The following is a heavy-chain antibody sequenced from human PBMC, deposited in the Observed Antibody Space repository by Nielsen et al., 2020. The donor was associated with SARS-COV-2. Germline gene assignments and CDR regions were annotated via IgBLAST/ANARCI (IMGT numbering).Heavy chain of an antibody. Sequence: GGSLRLSCAASGFTISNYGMNWVRQAPGKGLEWVSYISSSGSTIYYADSVKGRFTISRDNAKNSLYLQMNSLRAEDTAVYYCARALTVTTTWGQGTLVTVSS. CDR1: GFTISNYG. D-gene: IGHD4-17*01. V-gene: IGHV3-48*03. CDR2: ISSSGSTI. CDR3: ARALTVTTT. J-gene: IGHJ5*02.